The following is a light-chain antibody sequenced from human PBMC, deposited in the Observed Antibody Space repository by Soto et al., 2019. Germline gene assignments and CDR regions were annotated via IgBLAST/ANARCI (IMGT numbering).Light chain of an antibody. CDR2: EAT. Sequence: SALTQPASVSGSPGQSISISCTGTSSDVGKYKFVSWYQQHPGKAPKLIIYEATKRPSGVSNRFSGSKSGNTASLTISGLQAEDEADYYCCSHAGSGTLVFGGGTKLTVL. CDR1: SSDVGKYKF. CDR3: CSHAGSGTLV. V-gene: IGLV2-23*01. J-gene: IGLJ3*02.